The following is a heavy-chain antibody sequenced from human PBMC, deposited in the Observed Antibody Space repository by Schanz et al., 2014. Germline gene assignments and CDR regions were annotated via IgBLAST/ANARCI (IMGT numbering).Heavy chain of an antibody. CDR1: GFTFSSYA. V-gene: IGHV3-23*04. CDR2: ISNNGDST. D-gene: IGHD2-8*02. J-gene: IGHJ4*02. CDR3: AKSLESCPGGRCSRGYFDY. Sequence: EVQLVQSGGGLVQPGGSLRLSCAASGFTFSSYAMSWVRQAPGKGLEYISAISNNGDSTYYADSVKGRFTISRDNFKGALYLQMSSLRAEDTAVYYCAKSLESCPGGRCSRGYFDYWGQGTLVTVSS.